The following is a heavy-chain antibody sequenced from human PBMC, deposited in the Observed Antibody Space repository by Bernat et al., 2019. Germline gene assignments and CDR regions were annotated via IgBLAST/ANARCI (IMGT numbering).Heavy chain of an antibody. CDR2: INHSGST. J-gene: IGHJ4*02. D-gene: IGHD3-10*01. CDR1: GGSFSGYY. V-gene: IGHV4-34*01. Sequence: QVQLQQWGAGLLKPSETLSLTCAVYGGSFSGYYWSWIRQPPGKGLEWIGEINHSGSTNYNPSLKSRVTISVDTSKNQFSLKLSSVTAADTAVYYCARAGSGLGSRREYYSDYWGQGTLVTVSS. CDR3: ARAGSGLGSRREYYSDY.